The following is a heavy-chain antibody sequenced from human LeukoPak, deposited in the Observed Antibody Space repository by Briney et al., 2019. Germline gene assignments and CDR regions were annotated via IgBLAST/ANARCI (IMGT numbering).Heavy chain of an antibody. Sequence: SETLSLTCTVSGGSISSYYWSWIRQPPGKGLEWIGYIYYSGSTNYNPSLKSRVTISVDTSKNQFSLKLSSVTAADTAVYYCARLTYYQDSGGYYWFDPWGQGILVTVSS. CDR3: ARLTYYQDSGGYYWFDP. CDR1: GGSISSYY. J-gene: IGHJ5*02. CDR2: IYYSGST. D-gene: IGHD3-22*01. V-gene: IGHV4-59*01.